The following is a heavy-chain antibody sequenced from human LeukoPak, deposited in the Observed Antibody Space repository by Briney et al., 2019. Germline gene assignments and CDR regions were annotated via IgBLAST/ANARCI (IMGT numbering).Heavy chain of an antibody. Sequence: GGSLRLSCAASGFTFSTTGMSWVRQAPGKGLEWVSGISGNSDKTYYTDSVKGRFSVFRDNSRNTLYLQMDNVRVEDTALYYCAKTASSSGEWGQGTLVTVSS. CDR3: AKTASSSGE. V-gene: IGHV3-23*01. J-gene: IGHJ4*02. CDR2: ISGNSDKT. D-gene: IGHD6-6*01. CDR1: GFTFSTTG.